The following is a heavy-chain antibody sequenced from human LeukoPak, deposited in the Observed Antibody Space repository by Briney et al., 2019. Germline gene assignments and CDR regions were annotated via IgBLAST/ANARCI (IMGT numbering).Heavy chain of an antibody. Sequence: SETLSLTCTVSGGSVSSGSYYWSWIRQPPGKGLEWIAYIYYTGSTNYNPSLKSRVTISVDTSKNQFSLKLSSVTAADTAVYYCARVSGWLFDYWGQGTLVTVSS. CDR2: IYYTGST. D-gene: IGHD6-19*01. CDR3: ARVSGWLFDY. J-gene: IGHJ4*02. V-gene: IGHV4-61*01. CDR1: GGSVSSGSYY.